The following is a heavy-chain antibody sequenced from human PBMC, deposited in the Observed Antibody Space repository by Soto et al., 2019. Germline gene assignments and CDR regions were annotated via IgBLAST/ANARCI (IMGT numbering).Heavy chain of an antibody. CDR2: IKQDGSEK. J-gene: IGHJ6*03. CDR1: GFTFSSYW. Sequence: GGSLRLSCAASGFTFSSYWMSWVRQAPGKGLEWVANIKQDGSEKYYVDSVKGRFTISRDNAKNSLYLQMNSLRAEDTAVYYCARVQLELKNDYYYMDVWGKGTTVTVSS. V-gene: IGHV3-7*01. D-gene: IGHD1-1*01. CDR3: ARVQLELKNDYYYMDV.